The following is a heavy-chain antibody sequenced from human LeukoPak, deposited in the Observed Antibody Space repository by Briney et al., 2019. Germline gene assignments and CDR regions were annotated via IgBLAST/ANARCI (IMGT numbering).Heavy chain of an antibody. D-gene: IGHD3-16*01. CDR3: ARGEKVLGYFDY. CDR1: GGSISSSSYY. CDR2: IYYSGST. J-gene: IGHJ4*02. Sequence: SETLSLTCTVSGGSISSSSYYWGWIRQPPGKGLEWIGSIYYSGSTYYNPSLKSRVTISVDTSKNQFSLKLSSVTAADTAVYYCARGEKVLGYFDYWGQRTMVTVSS. V-gene: IGHV4-39*01.